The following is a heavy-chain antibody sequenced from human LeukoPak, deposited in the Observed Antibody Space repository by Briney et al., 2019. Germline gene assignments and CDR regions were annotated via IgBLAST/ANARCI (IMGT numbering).Heavy chain of an antibody. CDR1: GFTFSSYE. V-gene: IGHV3-48*03. J-gene: IGHJ6*04. Sequence: GGSLRLSCAASGFTFSSYEMNWVRQAPGKGLEGVSYISSSGSTIYYAESVKGRFTLSRDTAKNSLYLQMNSLRAEDTAVYYCAELGITMIGGVWGKGTTVTISS. CDR2: ISSSGSTI. CDR3: AELGITMIGGV. D-gene: IGHD3-10*02.